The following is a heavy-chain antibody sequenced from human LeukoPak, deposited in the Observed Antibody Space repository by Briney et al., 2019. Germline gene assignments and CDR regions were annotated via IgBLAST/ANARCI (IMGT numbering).Heavy chain of an antibody. V-gene: IGHV3-33*06. Sequence: PGGSLRLSCAASGFTFSSYGMHWVRQAPGKGLEWVAVIWYDGSNKYYADSVKGRFTISRDNSKNTLYLQMNSLRAEDTAVYYCAKDLRLLGGDGGFDYWGQGTLVTVSS. CDR1: GFTFSSYG. D-gene: IGHD3-10*01. J-gene: IGHJ4*02. CDR3: AKDLRLLGGDGGFDY. CDR2: IWYDGSNK.